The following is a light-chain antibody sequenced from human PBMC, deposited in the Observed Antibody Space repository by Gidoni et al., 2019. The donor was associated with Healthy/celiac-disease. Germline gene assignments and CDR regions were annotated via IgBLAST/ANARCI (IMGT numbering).Light chain of an antibody. CDR2: DAS. V-gene: IGKV1-33*01. CDR3: QQYDNLSLT. CDR1: QDISNY. J-gene: IGKJ4*01. Sequence: DIQMTQSPSSLSASVGDSVTITCQASQDISNYLNWYQQKPGKAPKLLIYDASNLETGVPSRFSGSGSGTDFTFTISSLQPEDIATYYCQQYDNLSLTFXGXTKVEIK.